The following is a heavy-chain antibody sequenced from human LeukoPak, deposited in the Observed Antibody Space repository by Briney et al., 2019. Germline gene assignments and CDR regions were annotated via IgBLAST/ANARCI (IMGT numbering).Heavy chain of an antibody. Sequence: SGTLSLTCAVSGGSISSSNWWSWVRQPPGKGLEWIGYIYYSGSTDYNPSLKSRVTISLDTSKNQFSLKLTSVTAADTAVYYCARHRDSSGWFGEGDYWGQGTLVTVSS. J-gene: IGHJ4*01. CDR3: ARHRDSSGWFGEGDY. CDR1: GGSISSSNW. CDR2: IYYSGST. V-gene: IGHV4-4*02. D-gene: IGHD6-19*01.